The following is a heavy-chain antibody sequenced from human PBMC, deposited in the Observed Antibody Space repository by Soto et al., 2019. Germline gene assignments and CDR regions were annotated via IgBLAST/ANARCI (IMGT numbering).Heavy chain of an antibody. J-gene: IGHJ6*02. CDR1: GASIDSGVYY. CDR2: IYNRGGT. D-gene: IGHD3-10*01. V-gene: IGHV4-31*03. Sequence: PSETLSLTCTVSGASIDSGVYYWAWIRQHPGRGLEWIGYIYNRGGTYYNPSLKSRVTLSIDTFKNQFSLRLSSVTAADTAVYYCARDSNRYASGSYGMDVWGQGTTVTVSS. CDR3: ARDSNRYASGSYGMDV.